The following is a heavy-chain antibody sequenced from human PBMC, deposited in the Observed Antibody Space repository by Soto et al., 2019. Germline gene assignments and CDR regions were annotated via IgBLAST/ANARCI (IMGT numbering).Heavy chain of an antibody. D-gene: IGHD2-15*01. CDR3: ARGYTGYCSGGTCYWFDP. Sequence: EVQLVESGGGLVKPGGSLRLSCAASGFSFSSYSMNWVRQAPGKGLEWVSSISSSASHINYADSVKGRFTISRDNAKNQLYLQMNSRRAEDTAVYYCARGYTGYCSGGTCYWFDPWGPGTLVTVSS. CDR1: GFSFSSYS. CDR2: ISSSASHI. V-gene: IGHV3-21*06. J-gene: IGHJ5*02.